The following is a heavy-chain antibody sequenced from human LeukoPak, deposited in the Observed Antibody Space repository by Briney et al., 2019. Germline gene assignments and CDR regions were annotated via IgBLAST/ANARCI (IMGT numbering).Heavy chain of an antibody. Sequence: ASVKVSCKASGYTFTGYGISWVRQAPGQGLEWMGWISAYNGNTNYAQKLQGRVTMTTDTSTSTAYMELRSLRSDDTAVYYCARAGGATVTTPLDYWGQGTLVTVSS. J-gene: IGHJ4*02. CDR2: ISAYNGNT. D-gene: IGHD4-11*01. CDR3: ARAGGATVTTPLDY. CDR1: GYTFTGYG. V-gene: IGHV1-18*01.